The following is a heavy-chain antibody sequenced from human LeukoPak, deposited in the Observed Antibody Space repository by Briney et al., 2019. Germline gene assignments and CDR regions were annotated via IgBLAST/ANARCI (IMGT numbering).Heavy chain of an antibody. CDR2: IKSKTDGGTT. CDR3: TPSEGTLYDFWSGYSG. V-gene: IGHV3-15*07. Sequence: PGGSLRLSCAASGFTFSNAWMNWVRQAPGKGLEWVGRIKSKTDGGTTDYAAPVKGRLTISRDDSKNMLYLQMNSLKTEDTAVYYCTPSEGTLYDFWSGYSGWGQGTLVTVSS. J-gene: IGHJ4*02. CDR1: GFTFSNAW. D-gene: IGHD3-3*01.